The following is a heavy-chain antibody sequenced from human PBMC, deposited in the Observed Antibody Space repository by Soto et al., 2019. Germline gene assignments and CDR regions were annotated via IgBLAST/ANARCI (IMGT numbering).Heavy chain of an antibody. J-gene: IGHJ4*02. D-gene: IGHD2-21*02. CDR1: GGSFSGYY. Sequence: QVQLQQWGAGLLKPSETLSLTCTVYGGSFSGYYWCWLRQPPGKGLEWIGEINYNGSTHYNPSLKSRVTISVYTTKNHFSLKPNSVTTADTAVDYCAVGCYGGNSGLGHFDYWGQGTLVTVSS. V-gene: IGHV4-34*01. CDR3: AVGCYGGNSGLGHFDY. CDR2: INYNGST.